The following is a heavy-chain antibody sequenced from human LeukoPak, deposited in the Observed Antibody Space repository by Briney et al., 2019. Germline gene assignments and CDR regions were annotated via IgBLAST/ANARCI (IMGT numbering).Heavy chain of an antibody. D-gene: IGHD5-18*01. Sequence: GESLQISCKGSGYSFTSYWIGWVRQMPGKGLEWMGIIYPGDSDTTYSPSFQGQVTISADKSISTAYLQWSSLKASDTAMYYCARGDPTAMGSQPIIYDYWGQGTLVTVSS. CDR3: ARGDPTAMGSQPIIYDY. CDR1: GYSFTSYW. V-gene: IGHV5-51*01. CDR2: IYPGDSDT. J-gene: IGHJ4*02.